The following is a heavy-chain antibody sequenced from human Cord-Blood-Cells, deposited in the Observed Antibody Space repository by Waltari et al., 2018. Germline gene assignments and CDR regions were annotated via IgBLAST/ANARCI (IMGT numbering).Heavy chain of an antibody. D-gene: IGHD3-10*01. J-gene: IGHJ4*02. CDR2: INPNSGGT. CDR3: ARDGPRMTMVRGVIDY. Sequence: QVQLVQSGAEVKKPGASVKVSCKASGYTFTGYYMHWVRQAPGQGLEWMGWINPNSGGTNYAQKFQGRVTMTRDTSISTAYMELSRLRSDDTAVYYCARDGPRMTMVRGVIDYWGQGTLVTVSS. CDR1: GYTFTGYY. V-gene: IGHV1-2*02.